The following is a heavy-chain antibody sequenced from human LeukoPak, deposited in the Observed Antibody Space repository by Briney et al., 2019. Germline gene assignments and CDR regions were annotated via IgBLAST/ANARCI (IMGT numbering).Heavy chain of an antibody. D-gene: IGHD3-10*01. J-gene: IGHJ4*02. CDR3: ARDPDTMVRGVIPRFDY. V-gene: IGHV1-2*02. CDR2: INPNSGGT. Sequence: ASVKVSCKASGCTFTGYYMHWVRQAPGQGLEWMGWINPNSGGTNYAQKFQGRVTMTRDTSISTAYMELSRLRSDDTAVYYCARDPDTMVRGVIPRFDYWGQGTLVTVSS. CDR1: GCTFTGYY.